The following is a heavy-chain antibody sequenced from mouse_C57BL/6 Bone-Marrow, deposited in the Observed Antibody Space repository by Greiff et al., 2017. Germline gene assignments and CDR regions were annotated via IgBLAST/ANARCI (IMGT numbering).Heavy chain of an antibody. CDR3: AGFMDY. J-gene: IGHJ2*01. V-gene: IGHV1-59*01. CDR1: GYTFTSYW. D-gene: IGHD1-1*01. Sequence: VQLQQPGAELVRPGTSVKLSCKASGYTFTSYWMHWVKQRPGQGLEWIGVIDPSDSYTNYNQKFKGKATLTVDTSPSTAYMQLSSLTSEASAVYYCAGFMDYWGQGTTLPVSS. CDR2: IDPSDSYT.